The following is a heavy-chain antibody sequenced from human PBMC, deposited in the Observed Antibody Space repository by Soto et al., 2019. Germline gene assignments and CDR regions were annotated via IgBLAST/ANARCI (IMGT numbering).Heavy chain of an antibody. CDR2: ISYDGGNK. CDR3: ARQTLLQGVYMTFEYYYGMDV. D-gene: IGHD3-22*01. V-gene: IGHV3-30-3*01. J-gene: IGHJ6*02. CDR1: GFTFSSYA. Sequence: QVQLVESGGGVVQPGRSLRLSCAASGFTFSSYAMHWVRQAPGKGLEWVAVISYDGGNKYYAHSVKGRFTNSRDNPKNTLYLQMNSLRAEDTAMFYCARQTLLQGVYMTFEYYYGMDVWGQGTTVTVSS.